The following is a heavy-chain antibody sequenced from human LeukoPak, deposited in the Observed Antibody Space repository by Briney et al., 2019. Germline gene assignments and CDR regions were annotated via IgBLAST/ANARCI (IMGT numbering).Heavy chain of an antibody. V-gene: IGHV3-66*03. CDR3: ARDYYGP. Sequence: PGGSLRLSCAASGFTVSNNYMRWVRQAPGKGLEWVSSIYSRGSTSYVDSVKGRFTISRDNSMNTLFLQMNSLRVEDTAVYYCARDYYGPWGQGTLVTVSS. CDR2: IYSRGST. D-gene: IGHD3-22*01. CDR1: GFTVSNNY. J-gene: IGHJ5*02.